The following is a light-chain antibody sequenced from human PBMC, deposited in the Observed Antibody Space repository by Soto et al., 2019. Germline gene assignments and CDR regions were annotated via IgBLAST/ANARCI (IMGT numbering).Light chain of an antibody. Sequence: DIQMTQSPSSLSASVGDRVTITCRASQSISIDLNWYQQKPGKAPKLLIYAASSLESGVPSRFSGSGSGTDFTLTISSLQPEDFATYYCQQSYNTLLTFGPGTKVDI. V-gene: IGKV1-39*01. CDR2: AAS. J-gene: IGKJ3*01. CDR3: QQSYNTLLT. CDR1: QSISID.